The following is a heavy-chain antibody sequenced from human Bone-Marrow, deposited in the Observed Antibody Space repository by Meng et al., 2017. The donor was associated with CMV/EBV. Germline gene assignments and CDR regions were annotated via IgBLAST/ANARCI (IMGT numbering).Heavy chain of an antibody. Sequence: GGSLRLSCAASGFTFNSYDMHWVRQVTGRGLEWVSAIGTAVDTYYAGSVEGRFTISRENAKNSFYLQMNGLRVGDTAVYYCARGVPEESNLFFYYGMDVWGQGTTVTVSS. CDR1: GFTFNSYD. V-gene: IGHV3-13*01. CDR3: ARGVPEESNLFFYYGMDV. CDR2: IGTAVDT. J-gene: IGHJ6*02. D-gene: IGHD2-2*01.